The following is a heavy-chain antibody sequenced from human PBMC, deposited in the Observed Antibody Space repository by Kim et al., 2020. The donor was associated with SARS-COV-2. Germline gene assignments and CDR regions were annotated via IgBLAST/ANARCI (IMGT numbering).Heavy chain of an antibody. J-gene: IGHJ4*02. V-gene: IGHV1-69*13. CDR2: IIPIFGTA. CDR3: ARGGRTEYSSGY. Sequence: SVKVSCKASGGTFSSYSISWVRQAPAQGLEWMGGIIPIFGTANYAQKFHGRVTITADESTITAYMELSSLRSEDTAVYYCARGGRTEYSSGYWGQGTMVTVSS. D-gene: IGHD6-19*01. CDR1: GGTFSSYS.